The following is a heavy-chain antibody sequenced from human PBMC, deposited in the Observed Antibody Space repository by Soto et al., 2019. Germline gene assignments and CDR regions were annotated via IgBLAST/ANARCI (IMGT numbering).Heavy chain of an antibody. V-gene: IGHV4-39*07. D-gene: IGHD3-16*01. Sequence: PSETLSLTCTVSGDSITSNSYFWAWIRQPPGKGLEWIGSIYYSGTTYYNPSLKSRVTISVDRSKNQFSLKLSSVTAADTAVYYCARVWGYPRNWFEPWGQGTXVTVSS. J-gene: IGHJ5*02. CDR3: ARVWGYPRNWFEP. CDR1: GDSITSNSYF. CDR2: IYYSGTT.